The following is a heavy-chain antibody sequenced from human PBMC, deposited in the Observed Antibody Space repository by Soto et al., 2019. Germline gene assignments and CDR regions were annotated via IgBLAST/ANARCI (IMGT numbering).Heavy chain of an antibody. D-gene: IGHD2-15*01. CDR3: AKVGIYDIVVVVAAPRKLDY. V-gene: IGHV3-23*01. CDR2: ISGGGGST. CDR1: GFTFINYA. J-gene: IGHJ4*02. Sequence: GGSLRLSCAASGFTFINYAMTWVRQAPGKGLEWVSGISGGGGSTYYADSVTGRFTISRDNSKNTLYLQMNSLRGEDTAVYYCAKVGIYDIVVVVAAPRKLDYWGQGTLVTVS.